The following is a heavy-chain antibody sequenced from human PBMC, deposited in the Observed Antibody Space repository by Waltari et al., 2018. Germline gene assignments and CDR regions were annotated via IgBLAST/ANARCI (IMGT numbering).Heavy chain of an antibody. J-gene: IGHJ6*02. CDR3: ARGGYYAMDV. Sequence: EVQLVESGGGLVQPGGSLRLSCAASGFTFSSYWMRWVRQAPGKGLVLAPDIKTDGRATNYADSVKGRFTISRDNAKNTLFLQMNSLTAEDTAVYYCARGGYYAMDVWGQGTTVTVSS. V-gene: IGHV3-74*01. CDR1: GFTFSSYW. D-gene: IGHD3-16*01. CDR2: IKTDGRAT.